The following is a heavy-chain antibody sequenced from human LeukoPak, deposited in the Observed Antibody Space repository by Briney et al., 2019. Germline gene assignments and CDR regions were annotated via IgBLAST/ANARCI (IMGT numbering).Heavy chain of an antibody. CDR3: ATRNIFEY. Sequence: GGSLRLSCTVSGFTFSGHWMNWVRQAPGKGLEWVATIKYDGSEKAYVDSVEGRFTISRDNSKDSLFLQMDSLRAEDTAVYYCATRNIFEYWGQGTLATVSS. V-gene: IGHV3-7*01. J-gene: IGHJ4*02. CDR1: GFTFSGHW. CDR2: IKYDGSEK.